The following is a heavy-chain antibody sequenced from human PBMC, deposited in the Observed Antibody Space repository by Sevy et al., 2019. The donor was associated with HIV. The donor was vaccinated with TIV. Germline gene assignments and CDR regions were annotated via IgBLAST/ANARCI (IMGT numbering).Heavy chain of an antibody. D-gene: IGHD3-3*01. CDR1: GFTFSSYA. V-gene: IGHV3-64*01. Sequence: GGSLRLSCAASGFTFSSYAMHWVRQAPGKGLEYVSAISSNGGSTYYANSVKGTFTISRDYSKNTLYLQMGSLRAEDMAVYYCARAFGITIFGIDAFGIWGQGTMVTVSS. CDR3: ARAFGITIFGIDAFGI. J-gene: IGHJ3*02. CDR2: ISSNGGST.